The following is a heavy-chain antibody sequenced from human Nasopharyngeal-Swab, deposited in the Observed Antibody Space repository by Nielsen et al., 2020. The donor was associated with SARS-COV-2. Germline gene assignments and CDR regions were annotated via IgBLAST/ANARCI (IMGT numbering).Heavy chain of an antibody. V-gene: IGHV3-48*03. CDR2: ISSSGGMI. D-gene: IGHD1-26*01. J-gene: IGHJ4*02. CDR3: ARASTGSLDY. Sequence: GESLKISCAASGFTFSSYEMNWVRQAPGKGLEWVSYISSSGGMIYNAKSMKGRFTISRDNAKNSLYLQMNSLRVEDTALYYCARASTGSLDYWGQGTLVTVSS. CDR1: GFTFSSYE.